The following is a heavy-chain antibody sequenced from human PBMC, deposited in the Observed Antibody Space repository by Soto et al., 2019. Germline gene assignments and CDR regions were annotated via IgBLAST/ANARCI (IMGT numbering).Heavy chain of an antibody. J-gene: IGHJ4*02. CDR3: AKRGGVVGGSEHPFFEY. CDR1: GFIFSHYG. Sequence: ESGGGVVQPGKSLRLSCAASGFIFSHYGMHWVRQAPGKGLEWVALISFDGKNRNYADSVKGRFTIYRDNPKNTLYLEMNSLRPEDTAFYYCAKRGGVVGGSEHPFFEYWGQGTLFTVSS. D-gene: IGHD2-15*01. V-gene: IGHV3-30*18. CDR2: ISFDGKNR.